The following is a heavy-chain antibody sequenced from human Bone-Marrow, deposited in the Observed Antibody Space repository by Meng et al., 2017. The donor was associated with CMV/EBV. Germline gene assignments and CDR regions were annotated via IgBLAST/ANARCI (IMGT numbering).Heavy chain of an antibody. V-gene: IGHV1-69*05. Sequence: SVKVSCKASGGTFSSYAISWVRQAPGQGLEWMGGIIPIFGTANYAQKFQGRVTITTGESTSTAYMELSSLRSEDTAVYYCARLRCGATTCQGRDPLDYWGQGARVNVAS. D-gene: IGHD4/OR15-4a*01. CDR3: ARLRCGATTCQGRDPLDY. CDR1: GGTFSSYA. J-gene: IGHJ4*02. CDR2: IIPIFGTA.